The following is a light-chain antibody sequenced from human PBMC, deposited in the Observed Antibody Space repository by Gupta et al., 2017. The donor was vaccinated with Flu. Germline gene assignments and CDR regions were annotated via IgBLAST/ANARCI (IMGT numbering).Light chain of an antibody. CDR1: SSNIGAGYD. CDR3: QSYDSSQSAHV. J-gene: IGLJ2*01. Sequence: QSVLTQPPSVSGAPGQRVTISCTGSSSNIGAGYDVHWYQQLPGTAPKLLIYGNSNRPSEVPDRFSGSKSGTSASLAITGLQAEDEADYYCQSYDSSQSAHVFGGGTKLTVL. CDR2: GNS. V-gene: IGLV1-40*01.